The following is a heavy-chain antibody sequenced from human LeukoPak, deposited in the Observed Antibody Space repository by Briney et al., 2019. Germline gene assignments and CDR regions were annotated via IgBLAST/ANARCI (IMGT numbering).Heavy chain of an antibody. J-gene: IGHJ4*02. V-gene: IGHV3-74*01. CDR2: IKSDGSGP. CDR1: GFTFSSYW. Sequence: PGGSLRLSCAASGFTFSSYWMQWVRHAPGKGLVWVSRIKSDGSGPTYADSVQGRFTISRDNAKNTLYLQMNSLRAEDTAVYYCARDGDWVGGTIDYWGQGTLVTVSS. CDR3: ARDGDWVGGTIDY. D-gene: IGHD1-26*01.